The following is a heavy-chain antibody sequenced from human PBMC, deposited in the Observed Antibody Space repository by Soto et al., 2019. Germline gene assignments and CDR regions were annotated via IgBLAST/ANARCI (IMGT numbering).Heavy chain of an antibody. CDR2: INHSRST. CDR1: GGSFSGYY. CDR3: ARGRRSGSYCNYYYYYGMEV. J-gene: IGHJ6*02. V-gene: IGHV4-34*01. D-gene: IGHD3-10*01. Sequence: SETLSLTCAVYGGSFSGYYLSWIRQPPGKRLEWIGEINHSRSTNYNPSLKSRVTIAVDTSKNQFSLKLSYVTAAETAVYYCARGRRSGSYCNYYYYYGMEVWGQGTTVTVSS.